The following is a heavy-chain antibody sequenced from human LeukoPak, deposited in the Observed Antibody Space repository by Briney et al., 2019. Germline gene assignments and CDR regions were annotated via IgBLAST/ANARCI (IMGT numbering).Heavy chain of an antibody. D-gene: IGHD3-10*01. V-gene: IGHV6-1*01. J-gene: IGHJ4*02. Sequence: SQTLSHTCAISGDSVSNNNAVWNWIRQSASRGLEWRGKTYYRSKWYYDYAVSVQSRITIDPDTSKNHLPLQLNSVTPEDTAVYYCARSVNSGCLDYWGQGLLVTVSS. CDR2: TYYRSKWYY. CDR3: ARSVNSGCLDY. CDR1: GDSVSNNNAV.